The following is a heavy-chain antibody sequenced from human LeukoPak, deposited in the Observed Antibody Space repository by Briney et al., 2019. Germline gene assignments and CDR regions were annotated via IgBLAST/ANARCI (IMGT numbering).Heavy chain of an antibody. D-gene: IGHD3-22*01. J-gene: IGHJ4*02. CDR1: GFTFGDYG. V-gene: IGHV3-20*04. CDR3: ARDRPSSDYYDSSGLDY. Sequence: GGSLRLSCAASGFTFGDYGMSWVRQAPGKGLEWVSGINWNGGSTGYADSVKGRFTISRDNAKNSLYLQMNSLRAEDTALYYCARDRPSSDYYDSSGLDYWGQGTLVTVSS. CDR2: INWNGGST.